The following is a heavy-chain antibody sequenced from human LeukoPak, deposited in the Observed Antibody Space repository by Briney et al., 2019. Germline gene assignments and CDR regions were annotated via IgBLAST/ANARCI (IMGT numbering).Heavy chain of an antibody. V-gene: IGHV3-21*01. D-gene: IGHD3-9*01. CDR1: GFTFSSYS. J-gene: IGHJ3*02. Sequence: GGSLRLPCAASGFTFSSYSMDWVGQAPGKGLEWVSPMSSSSSYIYYADSVKGRFTISRDNAKNSLYLQMNSLRAEDTAVYYCARDRGPLRYFDWSHDAFDIWGQGTMVTVSS. CDR2: MSSSSSYI. CDR3: ARDRGPLRYFDWSHDAFDI.